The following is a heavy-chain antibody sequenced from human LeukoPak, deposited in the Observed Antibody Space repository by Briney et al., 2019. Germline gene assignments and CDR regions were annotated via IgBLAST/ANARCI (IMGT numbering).Heavy chain of an antibody. D-gene: IGHD2-15*01. CDR2: IYHSGST. J-gene: IGHJ5*02. CDR3: ARDVLEYCSGGSCYPTFDP. V-gene: IGHV4-38-2*02. CDR1: GYSISSGYY. Sequence: SETLSLTCTVSGYSISSGYYWGWIRQPPGKGLEWIGSIYHSGSTYYNPSLKSRVTISVDTSKNQFSLKLSSVTAADTAVYYCARDVLEYCSGGSCYPTFDPWGQGTLVTVSS.